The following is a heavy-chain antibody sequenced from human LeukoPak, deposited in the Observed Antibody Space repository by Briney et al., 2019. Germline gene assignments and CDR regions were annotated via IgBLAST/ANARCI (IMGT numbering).Heavy chain of an antibody. Sequence: KPGGSLRLSCAASGFTFSDYYMSWIRQAPGKGLEWVSYISSSGSTIYYADSVKGRFTISRDNAKNSLYLQMNSLRAEDTAVYYCARARSSSWSYAFDIWGQGTMVTVSS. CDR3: ARARSSSWSYAFDI. D-gene: IGHD6-13*01. J-gene: IGHJ3*02. CDR2: ISSSGSTI. V-gene: IGHV3-11*01. CDR1: GFTFSDYY.